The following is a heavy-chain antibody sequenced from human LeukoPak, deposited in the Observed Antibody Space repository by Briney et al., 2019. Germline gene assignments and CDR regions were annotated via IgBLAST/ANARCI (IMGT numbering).Heavy chain of an antibody. CDR3: ARYGGDAYYFDY. CDR2: IYYSGGT. J-gene: IGHJ4*02. Sequence: SETLSLTCTVSGGSISSYYWSWIRQPPGKGLEWIGYIYYSGGTNYNPSLKSRVTISVDTSKNQFSLKLSSVTAADTAVYYCARYGGDAYYFDYWGQGTLVTVSS. V-gene: IGHV4-59*01. D-gene: IGHD2-21*02. CDR1: GGSISSYY.